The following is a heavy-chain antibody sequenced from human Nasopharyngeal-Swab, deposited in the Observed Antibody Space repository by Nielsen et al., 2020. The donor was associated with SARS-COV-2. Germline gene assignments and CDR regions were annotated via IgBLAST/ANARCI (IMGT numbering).Heavy chain of an antibody. J-gene: IGHJ2*01. CDR3: AGGIYLDTAMVEDWYFDL. D-gene: IGHD5-18*01. CDR1: GGTFSSYA. CDR2: IIPILGIA. V-gene: IGHV1-69*04. Sequence: SVKVSCKASGGTFSSYAISWVRHAPAQGLEWMGRIIPILGIANYAQKFQGRVTITADKSTGTAYMELSSLRSEDTAVYYCAGGIYLDTAMVEDWYFDLWGRGTLVTVSS.